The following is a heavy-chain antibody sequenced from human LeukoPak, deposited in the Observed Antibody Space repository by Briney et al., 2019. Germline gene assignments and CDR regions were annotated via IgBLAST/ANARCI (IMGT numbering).Heavy chain of an antibody. CDR3: TKGVSGYGSGRPFDY. J-gene: IGHJ4*02. CDR2: ISNYGHKT. V-gene: IGHV3-23*01. D-gene: IGHD3-10*01. Sequence: GGSLRLSCVASGFTFYSYAMGWVRQSPGRGLECVSAISNYGHKTSYTDSVRGRFTISRDNSKNTVYLQMNSLRVEDTAVYYCTKGVSGYGSGRPFDYWGQGTLVTVSS. CDR1: GFTFYSYA.